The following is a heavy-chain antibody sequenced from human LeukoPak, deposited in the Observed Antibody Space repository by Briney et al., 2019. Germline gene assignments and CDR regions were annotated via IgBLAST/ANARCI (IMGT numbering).Heavy chain of an antibody. D-gene: IGHD2-15*01. Sequence: QTGGSLRLSCAASGFTFSSYGMHWVRQAPGKGLEWVAFIRYDGSNKYYADSVKGRFTISRDNSKNTLYLQMNSLRAEDTAVYYCAKSQGRGPNYYYMDVWGKGTTVTVSS. J-gene: IGHJ6*03. V-gene: IGHV3-30*02. CDR1: GFTFSSYG. CDR3: AKSQGRGPNYYYMDV. CDR2: IRYDGSNK.